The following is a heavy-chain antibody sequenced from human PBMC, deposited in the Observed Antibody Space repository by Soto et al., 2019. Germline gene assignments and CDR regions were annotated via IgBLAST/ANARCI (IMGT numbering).Heavy chain of an antibody. CDR1: GYSFTSYW. V-gene: IGHV5-51*01. CDR3: ARAYGSGSYPRSGYYMDV. CDR2: IYPGDSDT. Sequence: PGESLKISCKGSGYSFTSYWIGWVRQMPGKGLEWMGIIYPGDSDTRYSPSFQGQVTISADKSISTAYLQWSSLKASDTAMYYCARAYGSGSYPRSGYYMDVWGKGTTVTVSS. J-gene: IGHJ6*03. D-gene: IGHD3-10*01.